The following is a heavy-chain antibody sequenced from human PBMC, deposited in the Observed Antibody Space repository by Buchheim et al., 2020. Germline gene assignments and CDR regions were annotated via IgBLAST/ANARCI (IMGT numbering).Heavy chain of an antibody. D-gene: IGHD3-9*01. CDR3: ARDIRAYYDILTLFYGMDV. Sequence: EVQLVESGGGLVKPGGSLRLSCAASGFTFSSYSMNWVRQAPGKGLEWVSSISSSSSYIYYADSVKGRFTISRDNAKNSLYLQMNSLRAEDTAVYYCARDIRAYYDILTLFYGMDVWGQGTT. CDR2: ISSSSSYI. J-gene: IGHJ6*02. V-gene: IGHV3-21*01. CDR1: GFTFSSYS.